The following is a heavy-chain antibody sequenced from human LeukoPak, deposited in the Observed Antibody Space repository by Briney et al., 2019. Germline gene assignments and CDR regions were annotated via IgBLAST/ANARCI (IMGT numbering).Heavy chain of an antibody. CDR2: INPNSGGT. D-gene: IGHD5-12*01. J-gene: IGHJ4*02. V-gene: IGHV1-2*02. CDR3: ARNWLKGLDY. Sequence: ASVRVSCKASGYTFTGYYMHWVRQAPGQGLEWMGCINPNSGGTNYAQKFQGRVTMTRDTSMSTVYMELSRLRSDDTAVYYCARNWLKGLDYWGQGTLVTVSS. CDR1: GYTFTGYY.